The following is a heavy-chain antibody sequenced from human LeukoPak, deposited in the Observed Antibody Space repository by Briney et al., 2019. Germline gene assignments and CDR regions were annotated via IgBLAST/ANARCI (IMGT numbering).Heavy chain of an antibody. Sequence: GGSLRLSCAASGFTFSDYYMSWIRQAPGKGLEWVAFIRHDGTNKYHSNSVQGRFTISRGNSRNTVYLQLNSLRPEDTAVYYCTKVRLLGALDDAFDVWGQGTTVTVSS. J-gene: IGHJ3*01. CDR2: IRHDGTNK. CDR3: TKVRLLGALDDAFDV. CDR1: GFTFSDYY. V-gene: IGHV3-30*02. D-gene: IGHD7-27*01.